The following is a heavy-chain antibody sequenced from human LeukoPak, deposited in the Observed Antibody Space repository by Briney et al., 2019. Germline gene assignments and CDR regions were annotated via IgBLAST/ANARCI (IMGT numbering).Heavy chain of an antibody. J-gene: IGHJ4*02. Sequence: SETLSLTCTVSGGSISSGGYYWSWIRQHPGKGLEWIGYIYYSGSTYYNPSLKSRVTISVDTSKNQFSLKLSSVTAADTAVYYCVRVGVGYYDVDYWGQGTLVTVSS. V-gene: IGHV4-31*03. CDR1: GGSISSGGYY. CDR2: IYYSGST. D-gene: IGHD3-22*01. CDR3: VRVGVGYYDVDY.